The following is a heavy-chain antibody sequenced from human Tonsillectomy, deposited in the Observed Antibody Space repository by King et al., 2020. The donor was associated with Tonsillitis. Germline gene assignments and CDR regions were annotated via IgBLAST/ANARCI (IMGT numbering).Heavy chain of an antibody. Sequence: QLQESGPGLVKPSETLSLTCTVSGDSISGYYWSWIRQPAGKGLEWVGRIYSSGSTYYNPSLMSRVSMSVDTSKNQFSLKLSSVTAADTAVYYCAREGVRSIATAGGWFDPWGQGTLVTVSS. CDR3: AREGVRSIATAGGWFDP. CDR2: IYSSGST. V-gene: IGHV4-4*07. CDR1: GDSISGYY. D-gene: IGHD6-13*01. J-gene: IGHJ5*02.